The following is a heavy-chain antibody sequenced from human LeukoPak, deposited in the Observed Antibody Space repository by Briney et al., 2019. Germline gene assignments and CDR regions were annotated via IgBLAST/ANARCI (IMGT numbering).Heavy chain of an antibody. Sequence: PGGSLRLSCAASGFTFSGYSMNWVRQAPGKGLEWVSYISSSSRTIYDADSVKGRFTISRDNSKNTLYLQMNSLRAEDTAVYYCARDSGGSLYYWGQGTLVTVSS. CDR3: ARDSGGSLYY. CDR2: ISSSSRTI. D-gene: IGHD3-16*01. J-gene: IGHJ4*02. V-gene: IGHV3-48*01. CDR1: GFTFSGYS.